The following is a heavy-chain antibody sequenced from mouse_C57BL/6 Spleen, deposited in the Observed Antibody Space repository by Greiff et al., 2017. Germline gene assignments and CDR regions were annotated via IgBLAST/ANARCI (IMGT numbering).Heavy chain of an antibody. V-gene: IGHV1-82*01. J-gene: IGHJ4*01. CDR1: GYAFSSSW. CDR3: ARYDGYDYAMDD. CDR2: LYPGDGDT. D-gene: IGHD2-3*01. Sequence: QFQLQQSGPELVKPGASVQISCKASGYAFSSSWMNWVKQRPGKGLEWIGRLYPGDGDTHYTGKFKGKATLTADKSSSTAYMQLSSLTSEDSAVYFCARYDGYDYAMDDWGQGKSVTVSS.